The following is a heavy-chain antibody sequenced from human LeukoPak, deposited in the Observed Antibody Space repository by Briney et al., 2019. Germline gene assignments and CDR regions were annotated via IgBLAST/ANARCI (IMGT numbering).Heavy chain of an antibody. CDR1: GGSISSGDYY. D-gene: IGHD3-22*01. V-gene: IGHV4-30-4*08. CDR2: IYYSGST. CDR3: ARDRYYYDSSGYHGAYFDY. Sequence: PSQTLSPTCTVSGGSISSGDYYWSWIRQPPGKGLEWIGYIYYSGSTYYNPSLKSRVTISVDTSKNQFSLKLSSVTAADTAVYYCARDRYYYDSSGYHGAYFDYWGQGTLVTVSS. J-gene: IGHJ4*02.